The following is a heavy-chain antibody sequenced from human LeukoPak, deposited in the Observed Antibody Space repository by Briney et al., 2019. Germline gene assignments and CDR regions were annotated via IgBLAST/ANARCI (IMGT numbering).Heavy chain of an antibody. CDR3: ARMEVRGSYSHSYWYYFDY. Sequence: SETLSLTCTVSGVSISSDYWSWIRQPPGKGLEWIGWVYHSGTTNFNSFLKSRVTISMDTSRNQFSLKLNSVTAADTAVYYCARMEVRGSYSHSYWYYFDYWGQGTLVTVSS. CDR1: GVSISSDY. V-gene: IGHV4-59*08. J-gene: IGHJ4*02. CDR2: VYHSGTT. D-gene: IGHD5-18*01.